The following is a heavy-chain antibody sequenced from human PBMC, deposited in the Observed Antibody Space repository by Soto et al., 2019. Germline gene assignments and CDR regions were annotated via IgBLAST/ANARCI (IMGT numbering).Heavy chain of an antibody. CDR1: GYTFSSFG. Sequence: ASVKVFCKTSGYTFSSFGINWVRQAPGQGLGWGGWVSVYNDDTKYAQNFQGRVSLTTDTSTSTTYMEVGSLRSEDTAVYYCARTSRSGCSWCHEYWGEGTLVTVSS. D-gene: IGHD3-3*01. CDR2: VSVYNDDT. V-gene: IGHV1-18*01. CDR3: ARTSRSGCSWCHEY. J-gene: IGHJ4*02.